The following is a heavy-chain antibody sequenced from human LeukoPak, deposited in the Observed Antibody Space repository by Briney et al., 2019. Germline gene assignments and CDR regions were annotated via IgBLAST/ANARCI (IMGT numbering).Heavy chain of an antibody. V-gene: IGHV3-23*01. CDR1: GFTFSSYA. CDR3: ATNVDTAMVTTLTFDY. Sequence: GGSLRVSCAASGFTFSSYAMSWVRQAPGKGLEWVSAISGSGGSTYYADSVKGRFTISRDNSKNTLYLQMNSLRAEDTAVYYCATNVDTAMVTTLTFDYWGQGTLVTVSS. D-gene: IGHD5-18*01. CDR2: ISGSGGST. J-gene: IGHJ4*02.